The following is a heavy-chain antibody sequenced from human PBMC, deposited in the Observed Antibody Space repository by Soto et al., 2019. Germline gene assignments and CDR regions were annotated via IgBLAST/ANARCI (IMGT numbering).Heavy chain of an antibody. CDR1: GDSVSSDSVA. CDR2: AYYRSKWYN. D-gene: IGHD1-20*01. CDR3: ARDQTYNKWSKWFDP. Sequence: SQTRSLTCAISGDSVSSDSVAWNWIRQSPSRGLEWLGRAYYRSKWYNDYAVSVKSRITINSDTYKNQFSLHLNSVTPEDTAVYYCARDQTYNKWSKWFDPWGQGTLVTVSS. J-gene: IGHJ5*02. V-gene: IGHV6-1*01.